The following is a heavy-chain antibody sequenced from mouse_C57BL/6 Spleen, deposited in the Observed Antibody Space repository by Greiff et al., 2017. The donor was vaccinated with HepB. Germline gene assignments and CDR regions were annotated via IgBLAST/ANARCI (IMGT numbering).Heavy chain of an antibody. Sequence: ESGAELVKPGASVKLSCKASGYTFTEYTIHWVKQRSGQGLEWIGWFYPGSGSIKYNEKFKDKATLTADKSSSTVYMELSRLTSEDSAVYFCARHEDYYGSSSHWYFDVWGTGTTVTVSS. CDR1: GYTFTEYT. CDR2: FYPGSGSI. V-gene: IGHV1-62-2*01. CDR3: ARHEDYYGSSSHWYFDV. D-gene: IGHD1-1*01. J-gene: IGHJ1*03.